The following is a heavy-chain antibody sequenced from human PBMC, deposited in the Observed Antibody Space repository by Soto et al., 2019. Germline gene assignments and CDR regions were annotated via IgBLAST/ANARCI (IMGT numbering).Heavy chain of an antibody. V-gene: IGHV3-23*01. CDR1: GFTFSSYA. D-gene: IGHD3-22*01. Sequence: GGSLRLSCAASGFTFSSYAMSWVRQAPGKGLEWVSAISGSGGSTYYADSVKGRFTISRDNSKNTLYLQMNSLRAEDTAVYYCAKIPHYYDSSGYYHFDYWGQGTLVTVSS. J-gene: IGHJ4*02. CDR3: AKIPHYYDSSGYYHFDY. CDR2: ISGSGGST.